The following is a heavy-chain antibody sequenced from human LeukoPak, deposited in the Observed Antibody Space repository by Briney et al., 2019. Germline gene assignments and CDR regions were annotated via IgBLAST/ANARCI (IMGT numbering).Heavy chain of an antibody. CDR1: GYTFTGYY. CDR2: INPKSGGT. D-gene: IGHD2-2*01. J-gene: IGHJ5*02. CDR3: ARSLRSTTNWFDP. Sequence: ASVKVSCKASGYTFTGYYIHRVRQAPGQGLEWMGWINPKSGGTNYAQKFQGRVTMTRDTSISTASMELSSLRSDDTALYYCARSLRSTTNWFDPWGRGTLVTVSS. V-gene: IGHV1-2*02.